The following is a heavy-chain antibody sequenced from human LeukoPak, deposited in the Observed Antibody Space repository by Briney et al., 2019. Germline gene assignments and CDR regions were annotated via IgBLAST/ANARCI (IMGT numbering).Heavy chain of an antibody. CDR1: GGSISNSDYY. Sequence: SETLSLTCTVSGGSISNSDYYWGWIRQPPGKGLEWIGSIYYRGSAYYNPSLESRLTLSIDTPKNQFSLRLSSVTAGDTAIYYCARRVLLWFGESQYYFDYWGQGTLVTVSS. J-gene: IGHJ4*02. CDR2: IYYRGSA. D-gene: IGHD3-10*01. V-gene: IGHV4-39*01. CDR3: ARRVLLWFGESQYYFDY.